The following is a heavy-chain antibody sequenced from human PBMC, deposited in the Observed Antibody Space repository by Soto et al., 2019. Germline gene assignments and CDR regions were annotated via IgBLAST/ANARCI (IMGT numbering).Heavy chain of an antibody. J-gene: IGHJ4*02. CDR2: TRNKGKTYTA. V-gene: IGHV3-72*01. Sequence: GGSLRLSCAASGFTFSDHYIDWVRQAPGKGLEWVGRTRNKGKTYTAEYAASVKGRFTISRDDSKNSLYQQMGSLKIEDTAVYYCARSGSSTSCYDYWGRGTLVTVSS. D-gene: IGHD2-2*01. CDR3: ARSGSSTSCYDY. CDR1: GFTFSDHY.